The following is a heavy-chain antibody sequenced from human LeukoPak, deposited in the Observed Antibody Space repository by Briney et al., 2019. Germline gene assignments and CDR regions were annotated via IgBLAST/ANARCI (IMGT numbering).Heavy chain of an antibody. J-gene: IGHJ3*02. V-gene: IGHV3-30*02. CDR3: AKDLDILTGYRYAFDI. Sequence: GGSLRLSCAASGFIFSSYAMTWVRQAPGKGLEWVASIRYDGSNKYHADSVKGRFTISRDNSKNTLYLQMNSLRAEDTAVYYCAKDLDILTGYRYAFDIWGQGTMVTVSS. CDR2: IRYDGSNK. CDR1: GFIFSSYA. D-gene: IGHD3-9*01.